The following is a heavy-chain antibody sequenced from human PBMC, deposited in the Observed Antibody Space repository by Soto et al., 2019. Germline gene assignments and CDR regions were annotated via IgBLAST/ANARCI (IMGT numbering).Heavy chain of an antibody. CDR1: GDSISTFY. D-gene: IGHD3-22*01. CDR2: VYYTGST. CDR3: ARGRTVRNYADDSSDYFYFFDY. J-gene: IGHJ4*02. Sequence: ASETLSLTCTVSGDSISTFYWGWMRQSPGKELEWIGYVYYTGSTNYNPSLKSRVTISVDRSKNQFSLKLTSANAADTAIYYCARGRTVRNYADDSSDYFYFFDYWGQGTQVTVSS. V-gene: IGHV4-59*01.